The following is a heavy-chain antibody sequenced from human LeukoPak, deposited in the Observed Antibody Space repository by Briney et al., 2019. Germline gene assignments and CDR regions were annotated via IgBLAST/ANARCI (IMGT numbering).Heavy chain of an antibody. V-gene: IGHV3-21*01. CDR2: ISSSSSYI. CDR1: GFTFSSYS. CDR3: ARDMVWDCTNGVCYSAVIFDY. J-gene: IGHJ4*02. D-gene: IGHD2-8*01. Sequence: GGSLRLSCAASGFTFSSYSMNWVRQAPGKGLEWVSSISSSSSYIYYADSVKGRFTISRDNAKNSLYLQMNSLRAEDTAVYYCARDMVWDCTNGVCYSAVIFDYWGQGTLVTVS.